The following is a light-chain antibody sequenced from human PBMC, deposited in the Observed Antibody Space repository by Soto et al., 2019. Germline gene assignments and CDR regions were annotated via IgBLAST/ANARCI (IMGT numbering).Light chain of an antibody. CDR3: QAWGGSTGV. CDR2: QNN. CDR1: KLGNKY. J-gene: IGLJ1*01. Sequence: SYELTQPPSVSVSPGQTASITCSGDKLGNKYACWYQQKPGQSPVLVIYQNNKRPSGIPERFSGSNSGNTATLTISGTQAMDVADHYCQAWGGSTGVFGTGTKVTVL. V-gene: IGLV3-1*01.